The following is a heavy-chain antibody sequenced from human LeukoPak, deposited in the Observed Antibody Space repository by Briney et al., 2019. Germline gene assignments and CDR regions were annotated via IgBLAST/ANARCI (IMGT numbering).Heavy chain of an antibody. Sequence: GGSLRLSCAASGFTFSNAWMSWVRQAPGKGLGWVSGICGSAAGTYYADSVKGRFTISRDNSQSTLYLQMNSLRAEDTALYYCAKSRYGSCYSGIDCWGQGTLVTVSS. CDR1: GFTFSNAW. CDR2: ICGSAAGT. J-gene: IGHJ4*02. CDR3: AKSRYGSCYSGIDC. V-gene: IGHV3-23*01. D-gene: IGHD2-15*01.